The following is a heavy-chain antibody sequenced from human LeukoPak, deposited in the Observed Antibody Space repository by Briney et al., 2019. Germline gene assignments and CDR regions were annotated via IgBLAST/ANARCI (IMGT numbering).Heavy chain of an antibody. J-gene: IGHJ4*02. CDR3: ARGRFSYGYPYYFDY. CDR2: IYDSGST. V-gene: IGHV4-59*01. Sequence: SETLSLTCTVSGGSISSYYWSWIRQPPGKGLEWIGHIYDSGSTNYNPSLKSRVTMSLDTSKSQFSLKLSSVTAADTAVYYCARGRFSYGYPYYFDYWGQGTLVTVSS. D-gene: IGHD5-18*01. CDR1: GGSISSYY.